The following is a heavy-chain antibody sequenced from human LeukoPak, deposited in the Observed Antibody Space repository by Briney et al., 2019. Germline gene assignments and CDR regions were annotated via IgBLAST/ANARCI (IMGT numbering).Heavy chain of an antibody. CDR1: GFTFGDYA. J-gene: IGHJ4*02. CDR3: TRERAEWFGELLQPSYYFDY. D-gene: IGHD3-10*01. V-gene: IGHV3-49*04. CDR2: IRSKAYGGTT. Sequence: GGSLRLSCTASGFTFGDYAMSWVRQATGKGLEWVGFIRSKAYGGTTEYAASVKGRFTISRDDSKSIAYLQMNSLKTEDTAVYYCTRERAEWFGELLQPSYYFDYWGQGTLVTVSP.